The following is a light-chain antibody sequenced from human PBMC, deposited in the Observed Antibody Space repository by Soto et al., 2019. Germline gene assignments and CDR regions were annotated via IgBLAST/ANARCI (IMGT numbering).Light chain of an antibody. J-gene: IGLJ1*01. CDR3: SSYAGSNNYV. CDR1: GSDVGGYNY. CDR2: EVS. V-gene: IGLV2-8*01. Sequence: QSALTQPPSASGSPGQSVTISCTGTGSDVGGYNYVSWYQQHPGKAPKLIIYEVSKRPSGVPDRFSGSKSGNTASLTVSGLQAEDEADYYCSSYAGSNNYVFGTETKVTVL.